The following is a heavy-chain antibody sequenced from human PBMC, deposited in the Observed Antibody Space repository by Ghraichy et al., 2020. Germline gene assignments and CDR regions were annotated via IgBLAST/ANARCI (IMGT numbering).Heavy chain of an antibody. J-gene: IGHJ3*02. CDR2: IKQDGSEK. V-gene: IGHV3-7*03. Sequence: GGSLRLSCAASGFTFSSYWMSWVRQAPGKGLEWVANIKQDGSEKYYVDSVKGRFTISRDNAKNSLYLQMNSLRAEDTAVYYCARDWVGYGSGRGAFDSWGQGTMVTVSS. CDR3: ARDWVGYGSGRGAFDS. D-gene: IGHD3-10*01. CDR1: GFTFSSYW.